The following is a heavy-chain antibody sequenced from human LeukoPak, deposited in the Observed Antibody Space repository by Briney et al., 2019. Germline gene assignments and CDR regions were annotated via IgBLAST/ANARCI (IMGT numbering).Heavy chain of an antibody. CDR2: IYYSGST. V-gene: IGHV4-30-4*01. Sequence: PSQTLSLTCTVSGGSISSGDYSWSWIRQPPGKGLEWIGYIYYSGSTYYNPSLKSRVTISVDTSKNQFSLKLSSVTAADTAVYYCARVRGDGDYVTYYFDYWGQGTLVTVSS. D-gene: IGHD4-17*01. CDR3: ARVRGDGDYVTYYFDY. CDR1: GGSISSGDYS. J-gene: IGHJ4*02.